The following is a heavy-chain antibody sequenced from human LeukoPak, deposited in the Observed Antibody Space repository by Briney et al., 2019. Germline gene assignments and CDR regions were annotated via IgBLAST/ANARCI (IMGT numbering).Heavy chain of an antibody. CDR3: ARGPESHSSGYYYALFDY. J-gene: IGHJ4*02. D-gene: IGHD3-22*01. CDR1: GYTFTSYG. CDR2: ISAYNGNT. V-gene: IGHV1-18*01. Sequence: ASVKVSCKASGYTFTSYGISWVRQAPGQGLEWMGGISAYNGNTNYAQKLQGRVTMTTDTSTSTTYMELRSLRSDDTAVYYCARGPESHSSGYYYALFDYWGQGTLVTVSS.